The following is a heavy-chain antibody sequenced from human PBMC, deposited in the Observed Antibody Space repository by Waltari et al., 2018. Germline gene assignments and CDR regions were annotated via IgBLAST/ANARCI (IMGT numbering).Heavy chain of an antibody. J-gene: IGHJ4*02. V-gene: IGHV4-61*02. Sequence: QVQLQESGPRLVKPSQTLSLTCTVSGVSISSATYYWSWIRQSAGRGLEWIGRIYSSGTTKYNPSLKSRVSISIDRSKNQFFVRLTSATAADSAIYYCVRDWGGDDSGSVWGRGAPVTVSS. D-gene: IGHD3-10*01. CDR3: VRDWGGDDSGSV. CDR1: GVSISSATYY. CDR2: IYSSGTT.